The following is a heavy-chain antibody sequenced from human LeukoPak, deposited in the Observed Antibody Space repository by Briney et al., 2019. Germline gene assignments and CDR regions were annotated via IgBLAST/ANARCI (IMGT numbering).Heavy chain of an antibody. CDR2: IKRATEGGTT. Sequence: KPGGSLRLSCAASGFRFSVAWMSWVRQAPGRGLEWVGRIKRATEGGTTDYAAPVKGRFTISRDDSGNTLYLQMNSLKTGDTAVYYRTWYYYDRFDPWGPGTLVTVSS. CDR1: GFRFSVAW. CDR3: TWYYYDRFDP. V-gene: IGHV3-15*01. D-gene: IGHD3-22*01. J-gene: IGHJ5*02.